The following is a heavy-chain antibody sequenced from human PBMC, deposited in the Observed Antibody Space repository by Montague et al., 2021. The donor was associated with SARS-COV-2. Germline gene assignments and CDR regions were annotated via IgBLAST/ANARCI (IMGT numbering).Heavy chain of an antibody. CDR3: ASARITMIVVVDAFDI. J-gene: IGHJ3*02. Sequence: TLSLTCTVAGGSISSGGYDWSWIRQHPGKGLEWIGYIFYSGXTXYXXXXKXRVTIPVDTSKDQFSLKLSSVTAVDTAVYYCASARITMIVVVDAFDIWGQGTMVTVSS. D-gene: IGHD3-22*01. V-gene: IGHV4-31*03. CDR1: GGSISSGGYD. CDR2: IFYSGXT.